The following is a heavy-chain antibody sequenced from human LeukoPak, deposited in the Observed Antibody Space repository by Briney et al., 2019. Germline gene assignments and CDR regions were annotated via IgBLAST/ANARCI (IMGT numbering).Heavy chain of an antibody. CDR2: INGDGSSR. CDR3: ASASSHRIAAGGDY. D-gene: IGHD6-13*01. J-gene: IGHJ4*02. V-gene: IGHV3-74*01. Sequence: PGGSLRLSCAASGFTFSNYWMHWVRQAPGKGLVWVSRINGDGSSRNYADSVKGRFNISRDNAKNTLYLQMNSLRAEDTAVYYCASASSHRIAAGGDYWGQGTLVTVSS. CDR1: GFTFSNYW.